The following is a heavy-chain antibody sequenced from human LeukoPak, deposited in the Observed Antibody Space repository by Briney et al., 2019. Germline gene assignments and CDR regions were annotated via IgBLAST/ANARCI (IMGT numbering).Heavy chain of an antibody. V-gene: IGHV3-23*01. CDR2: ISGSGGST. D-gene: IGHD4-17*01. Sequence: GGSLRLSCAASGFTFSSSAMSWVRQAPGKGLEWVSAISGSGGSTYYADSVKGRFTISRDKFKNTRYLQMTRLRAEDTAVYYCAKVTVTRGTFDYSGQGTRVTVSS. CDR1: GFTFSSSA. J-gene: IGHJ4*02. CDR3: AKVTVTRGTFDY.